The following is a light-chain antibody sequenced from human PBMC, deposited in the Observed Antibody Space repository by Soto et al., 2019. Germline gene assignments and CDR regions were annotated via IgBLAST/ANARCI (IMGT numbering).Light chain of an antibody. CDR3: QQYNNRPLT. CDR1: QSITSK. V-gene: IGKV3-15*01. CDR2: GTS. Sequence: EVVLTQSPATLSVSPGERATLSCRASQSITSKLAWYQQKPGQAPRLLIYGTSTRATGIPARFSGSGSETEFTLTISSLQSEDFAVYYCQQYNNRPLTFGPGTKVDIK. J-gene: IGKJ3*01.